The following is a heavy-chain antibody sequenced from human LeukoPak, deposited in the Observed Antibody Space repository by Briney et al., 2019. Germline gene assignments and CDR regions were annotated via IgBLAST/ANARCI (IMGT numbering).Heavy chain of an antibody. J-gene: IGHJ6*02. V-gene: IGHV3-7*05. CDR2: IMQDGSEE. D-gene: IGHD6-6*01. CDR3: ARDPYSSTWSYGMDV. CDR1: GFTFSSYW. Sequence: GGSLRLSCAASGFTFSSYWMSWVRQAPGKGLEWVANIMQDGSEEVYVDSVRGRFTISRDNAKNSLFLQMNTLRPEDTAVYYCARDPYSSTWSYGMDVWGQGTTVTVSS.